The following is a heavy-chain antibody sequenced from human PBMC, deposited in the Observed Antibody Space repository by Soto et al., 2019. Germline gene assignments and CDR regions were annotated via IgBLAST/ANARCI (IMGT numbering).Heavy chain of an antibody. CDR1: GYAFTGNY. CDR3: ARGSGIGVGAKISPVGAFDI. J-gene: IGHJ3*02. CDR2: INPNSGGT. V-gene: IGHV1-2*04. D-gene: IGHD1-26*01. Sequence: GASVKLSCKASGYAFTGNYMHWVRQAPGQGLEWMGWINPNSGGTNYAQKFQGWVTMTRDTSISTAYIELSRLRSDDTAVYYCARGSGIGVGAKISPVGAFDIWGQGTMVTVSS.